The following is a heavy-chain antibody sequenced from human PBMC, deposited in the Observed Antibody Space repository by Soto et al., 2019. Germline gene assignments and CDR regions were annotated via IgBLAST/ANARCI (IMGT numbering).Heavy chain of an antibody. D-gene: IGHD1-26*01. J-gene: IGHJ4*02. CDR1: GGSVSSGSYY. Sequence: NPSETLSLTCTVSGGSVSSGSYYWSWIRQPPGKGLEWIGYIYYSGSTNYNPSLKSRVTISVDTSKNQFSLKLSSVTAADTAVYYCARDHGYYKYFDYWGQGTLVTVSS. CDR3: ARDHGYYKYFDY. CDR2: IYYSGST. V-gene: IGHV4-61*01.